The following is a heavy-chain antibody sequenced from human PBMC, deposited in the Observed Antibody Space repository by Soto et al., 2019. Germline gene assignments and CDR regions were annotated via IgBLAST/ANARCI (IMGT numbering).Heavy chain of an antibody. J-gene: IGHJ3*02. D-gene: IGHD3-22*01. Sequence: SETVSLTCTVSGGSISSYYWSWIRQPPGKGLEWIGYIYYSGSTNYNPSLKSRVTISVDTSKNQFSLKLSSVTAADTAVYYCARCLYYYDSSGYPNHDAFDIWGQGTMVTVSS. CDR2: IYYSGST. CDR1: GGSISSYY. V-gene: IGHV4-59*01. CDR3: ARCLYYYDSSGYPNHDAFDI.